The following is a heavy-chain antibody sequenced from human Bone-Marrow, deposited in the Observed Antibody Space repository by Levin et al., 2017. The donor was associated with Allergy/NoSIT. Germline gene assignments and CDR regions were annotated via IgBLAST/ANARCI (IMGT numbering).Heavy chain of an antibody. J-gene: IGHJ4*02. Sequence: SQTLSLTCTVSGGSISSYYWSWIRQPPGKGLEWIGYIYYSGSTNYNPSLKSRVTISVDTSKNQFSLKLSSVTAADTAVYYCARMLYSSGWYLFDYWGQGTLVTVSS. CDR2: IYYSGST. CDR1: GGSISSYY. V-gene: IGHV4-59*08. D-gene: IGHD6-19*01. CDR3: ARMLYSSGWYLFDY.